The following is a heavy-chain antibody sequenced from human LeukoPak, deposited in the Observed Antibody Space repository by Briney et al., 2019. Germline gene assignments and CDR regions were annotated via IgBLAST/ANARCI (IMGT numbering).Heavy chain of an antibody. CDR3: ARWIVVVPAADS. CDR1: GGSISSSSYY. D-gene: IGHD2-2*01. J-gene: IGHJ4*02. Sequence: SETLSLTCTVSGGSISSSSYYWGWIRQPPGKGLEWIGSIYYSGSTYYNPSLKSRVTISVDTSKNQFSLKLSSVTAADTAVYYCARWIVVVPAADSWGQGTLVTVSS. CDR2: IYYSGST. V-gene: IGHV4-39*01.